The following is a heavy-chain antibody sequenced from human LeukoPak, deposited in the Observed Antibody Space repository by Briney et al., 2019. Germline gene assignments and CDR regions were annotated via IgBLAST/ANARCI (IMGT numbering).Heavy chain of an antibody. CDR2: ISGDGSSI. Sequence: GGSLRLSCAASGFTFDDYAIHLVRQAPGKGLEWVSLISGDGSSIYYADSVKGRFAISRDNSKNSLSLQMNSLRTEDTALYYCARDAKPSSSWYSWFDPWGQGTLVTVSS. D-gene: IGHD6-13*01. V-gene: IGHV3-43*02. CDR1: GFTFDDYA. J-gene: IGHJ5*02. CDR3: ARDAKPSSSWYSWFDP.